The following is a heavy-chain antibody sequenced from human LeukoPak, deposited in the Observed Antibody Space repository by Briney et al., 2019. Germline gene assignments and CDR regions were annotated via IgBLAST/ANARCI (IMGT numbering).Heavy chain of an antibody. D-gene: IGHD2-2*02. CDR1: GFTFSSYS. CDR2: ITSSSSSI. Sequence: GGSLRLSCAASGFTFSSYSLNWVRQAPGKGLEWVSYITSSSSSIYYADSVKGRFTISRDNSKNTLYLQMNSLRAEDTAVYYCAKESPAPYCSSTSCYTGYMDVWGKGTTVTVSS. CDR3: AKESPAPYCSSTSCYTGYMDV. J-gene: IGHJ6*03. V-gene: IGHV3-48*01.